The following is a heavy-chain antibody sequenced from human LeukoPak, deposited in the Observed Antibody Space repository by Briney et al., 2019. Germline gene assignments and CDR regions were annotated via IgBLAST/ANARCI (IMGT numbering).Heavy chain of an antibody. CDR3: ARGGDIAVVPAAMVGP. CDR2: MNTNSGNT. J-gene: IGHJ5*02. Sequence: ASVKVSCKASGYTFASYDINWVRQATGQGLEWMGWMNTNSGNTGHAQKFQGRLTMTRDTSTNTAYMELSSLRSEDTAVYYCARGGDIAVVPAAMVGPWGQGTLVTVSS. D-gene: IGHD2-2*01. V-gene: IGHV1-8*01. CDR1: GYTFASYD.